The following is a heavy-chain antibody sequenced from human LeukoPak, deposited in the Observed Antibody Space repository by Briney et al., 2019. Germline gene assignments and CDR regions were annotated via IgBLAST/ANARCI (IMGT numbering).Heavy chain of an antibody. Sequence: PGGPLRLSCAASGFTFTSYSMNWVRQAPGKGLDWVSSISSGSSYIYYADSVKGRFTISRDNAQNSLYLQMNSVRSEDPAVYSCVGGKGADYWGQGTLVTVSS. CDR3: VGGKGADY. D-gene: IGHD1-1*01. CDR2: ISSGSSYI. J-gene: IGHJ4*02. CDR1: GFTFTSYS. V-gene: IGHV3-21*01.